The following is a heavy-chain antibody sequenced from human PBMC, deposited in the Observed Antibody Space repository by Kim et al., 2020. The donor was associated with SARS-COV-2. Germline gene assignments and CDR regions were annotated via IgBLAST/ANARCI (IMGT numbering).Heavy chain of an antibody. J-gene: IGHJ4*02. D-gene: IGHD3-10*01. CDR1: SGGYY. V-gene: IGHV4-31*02. CDR2: IYYSGST. CDR3: ARVGSGKWFGELLHIDY. Sequence: SGGYYWSWIRQHPGKGLEWIGYIYYSGSTYYNPSLKSRVTISVDTSKNQFSRKLSSVTAADTAVYYCARVGSGKWFGELLHIDYWGQGTLV.